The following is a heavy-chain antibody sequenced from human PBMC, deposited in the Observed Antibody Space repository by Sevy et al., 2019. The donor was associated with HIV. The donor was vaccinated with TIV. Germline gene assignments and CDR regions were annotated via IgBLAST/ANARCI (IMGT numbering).Heavy chain of an antibody. V-gene: IGHV3-21*01. J-gene: IGHJ4*02. CDR3: AREDSKNWRYFDY. D-gene: IGHD1-1*01. CDR2: ISFSSNYI. Sequence: GGSLRLSCAAAGFTFSSYTMNWDRQAPGKGLEWVASISFSSNYIYYTDSLKGRFTISRDNAKNSLYLQMNSLRAEDTAVYYCAREDSKNWRYFDYWGQGTLVTVSS. CDR1: GFTFSSYT.